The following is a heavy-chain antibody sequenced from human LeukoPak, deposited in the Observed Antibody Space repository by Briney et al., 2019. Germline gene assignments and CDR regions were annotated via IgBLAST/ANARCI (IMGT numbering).Heavy chain of an antibody. CDR3: ARGIFSWDY. CDR2: IWYDGSNK. CDR1: GFTFSSYG. Sequence: QPGRSLRLSCAASGFTFSSYGMHWVRQAPGKGLEWVALIWYDGSNKYYADSVKGRFTISRDNTKNTLYLQMNSLRAEDTVVYYCARGIFSWDYWGQGTLVTAST. J-gene: IGHJ4*02. V-gene: IGHV3-33*01.